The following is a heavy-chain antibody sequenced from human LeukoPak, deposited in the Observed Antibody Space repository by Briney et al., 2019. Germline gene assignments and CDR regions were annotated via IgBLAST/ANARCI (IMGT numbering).Heavy chain of an antibody. CDR2: ALTESDGGTA. Sequence: GGSLRLSCAASGFTFSDVSMAWVRQAPGQGLEWVGRALTESDGGTADYAAPVKGRFTISRDDSKDTLYLQMNSLKAEDTAMYFCATDYKPGTYYFDFWSQGTLVTVSS. J-gene: IGHJ4*02. CDR3: ATDYKPGTYYFDF. V-gene: IGHV3-15*01. D-gene: IGHD5-24*01. CDR1: GFTFSDVS.